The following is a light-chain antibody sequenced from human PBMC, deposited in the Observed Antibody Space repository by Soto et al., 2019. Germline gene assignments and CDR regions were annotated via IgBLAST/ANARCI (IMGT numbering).Light chain of an antibody. Sequence: ESVMTQSPATLSVSPGERATLSCRASQSVSTNLAWYQQKPGEAPRLLIYGASTRATGIPARFSGSGSGTEFTLTICSLQSEDFAVYYCQQYTNWPPITFGQGTRLEIK. CDR3: QQYTNWPPIT. J-gene: IGKJ5*01. V-gene: IGKV3-15*01. CDR1: QSVSTN. CDR2: GAS.